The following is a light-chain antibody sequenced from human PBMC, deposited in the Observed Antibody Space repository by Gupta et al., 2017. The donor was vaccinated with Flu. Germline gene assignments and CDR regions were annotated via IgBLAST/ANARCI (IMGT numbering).Light chain of an antibody. CDR1: QSVSSGS. V-gene: IGKV3-20*01. Sequence: EIVLTQSPGTLSLSPGERATLSCRASQSVSSGSLAWYQQKPGQPPRLLIYSASSRVTGIPDRFSGSGSGTDFTLTVSRLEPEDFAVYFCQQFGSSPPTFGPGTKVEVK. CDR2: SAS. J-gene: IGKJ3*01. CDR3: QQFGSSPPT.